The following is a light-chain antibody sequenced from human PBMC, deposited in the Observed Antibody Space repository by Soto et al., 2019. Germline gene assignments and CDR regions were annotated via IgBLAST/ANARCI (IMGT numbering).Light chain of an antibody. V-gene: IGKV3-11*01. Sequence: IVLTQSPGTLSLSPGERATLSCRASQSVDSTYLAWYQQRPGQAPRLLIYDASNRATGIPARFSGSGSGTDFTLTISSLQSEDGAVYYCQQYNNWPLTFGGGTRLEIK. CDR1: QSVDSTY. CDR3: QQYNNWPLT. J-gene: IGKJ5*01. CDR2: DAS.